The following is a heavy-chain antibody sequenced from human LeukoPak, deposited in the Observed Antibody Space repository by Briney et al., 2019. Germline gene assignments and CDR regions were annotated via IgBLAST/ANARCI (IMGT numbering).Heavy chain of an antibody. CDR1: GFTFSGYW. J-gene: IGHJ5*02. CDR2: INSDARST. Sequence: GGSLRLSCAASGFTFSGYWMHWVRQAPGKGLVWVSRINSDARSTSYADSVKGRFTISRDNAKNTLYLQMNSLRAEDTAVYYCARGADTGYSSDSWGQGTLVTVSS. V-gene: IGHV3-74*01. D-gene: IGHD6-19*01. CDR3: ARGADTGYSSDS.